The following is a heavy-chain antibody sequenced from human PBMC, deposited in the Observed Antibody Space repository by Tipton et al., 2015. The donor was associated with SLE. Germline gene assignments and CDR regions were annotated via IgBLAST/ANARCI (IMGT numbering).Heavy chain of an antibody. CDR1: GFTFSNAW. J-gene: IGHJ6*03. V-gene: IGHV3-15*01. CDR3: TASYGSGGDYYMDV. D-gene: IGHD3-10*01. Sequence: LTCAASGFTFSNAWMSWVRQAPGKGLEWVGRIKSKTDGGTTDYAAPVKGRFTISRDDSKNTLYLQMNSLKTEDTAVYYCTASYGSGGDYYMDVWGKGTTVTVSS. CDR2: IKSKTDGGTT.